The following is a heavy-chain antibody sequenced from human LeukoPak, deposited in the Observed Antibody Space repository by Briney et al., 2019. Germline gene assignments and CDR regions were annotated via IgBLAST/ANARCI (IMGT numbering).Heavy chain of an antibody. CDR3: ARGPGEAAGYSGYDETYFDY. D-gene: IGHD5-12*01. V-gene: IGHV4-59*01. CDR1: GGSISSYY. Sequence: SETLSLTCTVSGGSISSYYWSWIRQPPGKGLGWIGYIYYSGSTNYNPSLKSRVTISVDTSKNQFSLKLSSVTAADTAVYYCARGPGEAAGYSGYDETYFDYWGQGTLVTVSS. CDR2: IYYSGST. J-gene: IGHJ4*02.